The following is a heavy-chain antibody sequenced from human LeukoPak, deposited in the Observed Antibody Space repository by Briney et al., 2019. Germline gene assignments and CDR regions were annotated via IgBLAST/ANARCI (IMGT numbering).Heavy chain of an antibody. CDR1: GFLFSRYE. V-gene: IGHV3-48*03. CDR3: ARGDEVVAADYYYYMDV. D-gene: IGHD2-15*01. CDR2: ISDSSSTI. Sequence: SGGSLLLSCAASGFLFSRYEMNWVRQAPGKGLEGVSYISDSSSTIYYGDSVKGRFTISRDNAKNSLYLQMNSLRAEDTAVYYCARGDEVVAADYYYYMDVWGKGTTVTISS. J-gene: IGHJ6*03.